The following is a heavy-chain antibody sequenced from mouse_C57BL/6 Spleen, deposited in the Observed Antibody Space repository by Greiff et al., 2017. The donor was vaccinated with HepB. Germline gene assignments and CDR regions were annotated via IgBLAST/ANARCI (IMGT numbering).Heavy chain of an antibody. J-gene: IGHJ2*01. V-gene: IGHV1-82*01. Sequence: VQLQQSGPELVKPGASVKISCKASGYAFSSSWMNWVKQRPGKGLEWIGRIYPGDGDTNYNGKFKGKATLTADKSSSTAYMQLSSLTSEDSAVYVCARSEYYGGSPIDYWGQGTTLTVSS. CDR1: GYAFSSSW. CDR2: IYPGDGDT. D-gene: IGHD1-1*01. CDR3: ARSEYYGGSPIDY.